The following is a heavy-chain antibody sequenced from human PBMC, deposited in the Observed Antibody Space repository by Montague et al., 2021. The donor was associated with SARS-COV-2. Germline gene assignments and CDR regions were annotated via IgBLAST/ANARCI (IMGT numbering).Heavy chain of an antibody. CDR3: ATLGPCSGGSCYP. CDR2: SGKKANSYTT. J-gene: IGHJ5*02. Sequence: SLRLSCAASGFTLSDLYMDWVRQAPGKGLEWVGRSGKKANSYTTEYAASVKGRFTISRDDSKNSLYLQINSLKTVDTAVYYCATLGPCSGGSCYPWGQGTLVTVSS. V-gene: IGHV3-72*01. CDR1: GFTLSDLY. D-gene: IGHD2-15*01.